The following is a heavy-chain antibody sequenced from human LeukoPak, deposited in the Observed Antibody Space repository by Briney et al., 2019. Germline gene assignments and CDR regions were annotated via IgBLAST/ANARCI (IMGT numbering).Heavy chain of an antibody. D-gene: IGHD3-10*01. V-gene: IGHV3-23*01. CDR2: ISGSGGST. Sequence: GGSLRLSCVASGFTFSSYAMSWVRQAPGKGLEWVSAISGSGGSTYYADSVKGRFTISIDNSKNTLYLQMNSLRAEATAVYYCAKETNYYRPFYFDYWGQGTLVTVSS. CDR3: AKETNYYRPFYFDY. CDR1: GFTFSSYA. J-gene: IGHJ4*02.